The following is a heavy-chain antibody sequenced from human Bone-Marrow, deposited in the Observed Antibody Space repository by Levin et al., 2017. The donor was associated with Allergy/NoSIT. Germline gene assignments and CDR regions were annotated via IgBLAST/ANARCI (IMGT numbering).Heavy chain of an antibody. CDR1: GYSISRGYY. CDR2: MYHSGRT. Sequence: SQTLSLPCTVSGYSISRGYYWGWIRQPPGKGLEWIGGMYHSGRTYDNPSLKSRVIISVDTSSNQFSLRLRSVTAADTAVYYCARIPHKTVSGVDILYGMDVWGLGTTVTVSS. V-gene: IGHV4-38-2*02. CDR3: ARIPHKTVSGVDILYGMDV. J-gene: IGHJ6*02. D-gene: IGHD3-3*01.